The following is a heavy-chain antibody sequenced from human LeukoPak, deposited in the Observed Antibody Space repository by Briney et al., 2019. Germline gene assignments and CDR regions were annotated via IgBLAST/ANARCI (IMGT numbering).Heavy chain of an antibody. J-gene: IGHJ4*02. Sequence: SQTLSLTCAISGDSVSSNSAAWNWIRQSPSRGLEWLGRTYFRSKCSFSYALSVKSRITINPDASKNQFSLQLNSVTPEDTAVYYCARGGGNSYTTSFDYWGQGTLVAVSS. V-gene: IGHV6-1*01. CDR2: TYFRSKCSF. CDR3: ARGGGNSYTTSFDY. D-gene: IGHD2-2*02. CDR1: GDSVSSNSAA.